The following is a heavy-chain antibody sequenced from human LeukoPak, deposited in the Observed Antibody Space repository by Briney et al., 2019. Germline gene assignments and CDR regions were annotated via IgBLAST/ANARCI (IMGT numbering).Heavy chain of an antibody. CDR2: IKQDGSEK. J-gene: IGHJ4*02. V-gene: IGHV3-7*01. D-gene: IGHD2-2*02. CDR1: GFTFSSYW. CDR3: ARPDCSSTSCYTLEY. Sequence: PGGSLRLSCAASGFTFSSYWMSWVRQAPGKGLEWVANIKQDGSEKYYVDSVKGRFTISRDNAKNSLYLQMNSLRAEDTAVYYCARPDCSSTSCYTLEYWGQGTLVTVSS.